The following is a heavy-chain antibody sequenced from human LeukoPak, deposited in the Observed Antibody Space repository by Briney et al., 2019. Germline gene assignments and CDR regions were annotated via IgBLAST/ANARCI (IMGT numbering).Heavy chain of an antibody. V-gene: IGHV1-69*13. J-gene: IGHJ6*02. Sequence: SVKVSCKASGGTFSSYAISWVRQAPGQGLEWMGGIIPIFGTANYAQKYQGRVTITADESTSTAYMELSSLRSEDTAVYYCARAGSPSQPQSSWSGHYYYYYGMDVWGQGTTVTVSS. CDR1: GGTFSSYA. D-gene: IGHD6-19*01. CDR3: ARAGSPSQPQSSWSGHYYYYYGMDV. CDR2: IIPIFGTA.